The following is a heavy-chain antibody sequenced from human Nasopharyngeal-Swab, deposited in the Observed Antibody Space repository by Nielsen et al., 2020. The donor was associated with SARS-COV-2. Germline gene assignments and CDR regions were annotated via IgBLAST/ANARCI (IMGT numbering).Heavy chain of an antibody. Sequence: GESLKISCAASGFTFGDHGMSWVRQAPGKGLECLGFTIRNDFGGTTEYAASVKGRVTTLRDDSKSIAYLEINSLKTEDTAVYYCTRESCSGGNCYWGDYFDYWGQGTLVTVSS. V-gene: IGHV3-49*04. J-gene: IGHJ4*02. D-gene: IGHD2-15*01. CDR3: TRESCSGGNCYWGDYFDY. CDR2: TIRNDFGGTT. CDR1: GFTFGDHG.